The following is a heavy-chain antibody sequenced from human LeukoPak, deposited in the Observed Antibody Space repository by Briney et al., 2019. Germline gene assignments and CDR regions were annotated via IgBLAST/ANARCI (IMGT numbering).Heavy chain of an antibody. J-gene: IGHJ5*02. D-gene: IGHD4-11*01. Sequence: GSLNPSCPASGFTFNTYAMSWVPQAPGKGLEWVSVLVGIVDGTTYKTSGKGRFTISRDNSKSTLYLQINSLRAEDTAVYYCAKAPNEVSNYWFDRGGQGTLVSVPS. CDR2: LVGIVDGT. CDR3: AKAPNEVSNYWFDR. CDR1: GFTFNTYA. V-gene: IGHV3-23*01.